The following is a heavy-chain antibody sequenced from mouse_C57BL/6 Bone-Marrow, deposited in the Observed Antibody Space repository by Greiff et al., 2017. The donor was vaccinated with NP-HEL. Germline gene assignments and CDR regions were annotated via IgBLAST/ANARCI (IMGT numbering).Heavy chain of an antibody. V-gene: IGHV1-26*01. J-gene: IGHJ2*01. D-gene: IGHD2-4*01. Sequence: EVQLQQSGPELVKPGASVKISCKASGYTFTDYYMHWVKQSHGKSLEWIGDINPNNGGTSYNQKFKGKATLTVDKSSSTAYMELRSLTSEDSAVYYCAPDYDFDYWGQGTTLTVSS. CDR1: GYTFTDYY. CDR2: INPNNGGT. CDR3: APDYDFDY.